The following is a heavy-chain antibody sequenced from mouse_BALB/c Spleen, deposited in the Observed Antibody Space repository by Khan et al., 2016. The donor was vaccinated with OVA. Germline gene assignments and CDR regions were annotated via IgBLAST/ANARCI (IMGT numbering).Heavy chain of an antibody. J-gene: IGHJ2*01. V-gene: IGHV1-7*01. CDR2: INPTSGYT. Sequence: VQLQESGAELAKPGASVKMSCKASGYTFTTYWMHWVKQRPGQGLEWIGYINPTSGYTDYHEKFKDRAILSADKSSSTAYMQLSSLTSEDSAVYYCTRDRIDYWGQGTTLTVSS. CDR1: GYTFTTYW. CDR3: TRDRIDY.